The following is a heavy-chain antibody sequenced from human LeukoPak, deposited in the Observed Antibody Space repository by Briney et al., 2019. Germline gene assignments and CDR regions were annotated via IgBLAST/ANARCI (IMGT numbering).Heavy chain of an antibody. CDR1: GFTFSNYA. D-gene: IGHD6-13*01. V-gene: IGHV3-30*02. Sequence: RAGGSLRLSCAASGFTFSNYAMSWVRQAPGKGLEWVAFIRYDGSNKYYADSVKGRFTISRDNSKNTLYLQMNSLRAEDTAVYYCAKDHAAAAGGDFDYWGQGTLVTVSS. J-gene: IGHJ4*02. CDR3: AKDHAAAAGGDFDY. CDR2: IRYDGSNK.